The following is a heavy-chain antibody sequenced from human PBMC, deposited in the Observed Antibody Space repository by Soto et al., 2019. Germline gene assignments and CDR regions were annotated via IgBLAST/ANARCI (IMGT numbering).Heavy chain of an antibody. CDR2: IYYSGST. D-gene: IGHD1-26*01. CDR3: ARRGSGSYHDY. Sequence: QLQLQESDPGLVKPSETLSLTCTVSGGSISSSNYYWGWIRQPPGKGLEWIGTIYYSGSTYYNPSLKSRVTISVDTSKNQFSLKLSSVTAADTAVYYCARRGSGSYHDYWGQGTLVTVSS. V-gene: IGHV4-39*01. CDR1: GGSISSSNYY. J-gene: IGHJ4*02.